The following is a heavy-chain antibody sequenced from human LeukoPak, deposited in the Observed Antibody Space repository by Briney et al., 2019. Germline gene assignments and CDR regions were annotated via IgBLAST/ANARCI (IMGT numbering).Heavy chain of an antibody. Sequence: EASVKVSCKASGGTFSSYAISWVRQAPGQGLEWMGRIIPILGIANYAQEFQGRVTITADKSTSTAYMELSSLRSEDTAVYYCARSITMVRGVTYYGMDVWGQGTTVTVSS. CDR3: ARSITMVRGVTYYGMDV. CDR1: GGTFSSYA. V-gene: IGHV1-69*04. CDR2: IIPILGIA. D-gene: IGHD3-10*01. J-gene: IGHJ6*02.